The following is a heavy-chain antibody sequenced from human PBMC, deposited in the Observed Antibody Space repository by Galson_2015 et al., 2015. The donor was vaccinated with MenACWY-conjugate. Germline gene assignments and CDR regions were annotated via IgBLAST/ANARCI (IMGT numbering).Heavy chain of an antibody. CDR2: IWYDGSKN. J-gene: IGHJ5*02. V-gene: IGHV3-33*01. D-gene: IGHD2-15*01. CDR1: GFAFSAYD. Sequence: SLRLSCAASGFAFSAYDMHWVRQAPGKGLEWVAVIWYDGSKNFYADSLTGRFTISRDNSRNTLYLQMDSLRPEDTALYYCARENVATLIDLWGQGTLVTVSS. CDR3: ARENVATLIDL.